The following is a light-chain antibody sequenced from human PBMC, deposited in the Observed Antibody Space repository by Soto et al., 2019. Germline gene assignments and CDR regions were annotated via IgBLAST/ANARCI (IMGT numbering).Light chain of an antibody. CDR2: AAF. CDR1: EDINSR. CDR3: QQADSFPST. J-gene: IGKJ5*01. V-gene: IGKV1-12*01. Sequence: DIQMTQSPSSVSASVGDRVTISCRASEDINSRLAWYQQKPGNAPKLLISAAFILQSGVPSRFSGYGSGTGFTLSISSLQPEDFATYYCQQADSFPSTFGQGTRLEIK.